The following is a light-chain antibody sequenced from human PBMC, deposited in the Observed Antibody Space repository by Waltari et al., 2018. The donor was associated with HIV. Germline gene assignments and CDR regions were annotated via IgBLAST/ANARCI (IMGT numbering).Light chain of an antibody. Sequence: EIVLTQSPDTLSLSPGERAIVSCMTSQSISNNFLAWFQQKPGQPPRLLIYSSFIRATGIPDRFSGSGAGTGFTLTISRLEPEDSAVYYCQQYGTAPRTFGQGTKVEIK. V-gene: IGKV3-20*01. J-gene: IGKJ1*01. CDR1: QSISNNF. CDR2: SSF. CDR3: QQYGTAPRT.